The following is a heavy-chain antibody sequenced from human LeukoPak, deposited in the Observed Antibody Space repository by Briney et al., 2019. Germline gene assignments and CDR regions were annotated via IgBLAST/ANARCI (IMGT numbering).Heavy chain of an antibody. V-gene: IGHV1-8*01. CDR3: ATEKMVRGVPDY. Sequence: ASVKVSCKASGYTFTSYDINWVRQATGQGLEWMGWMNPNSGNTGYAQKFQGRVTMTRNTSISTAYMELSSLRSEDTAVYYCATEKMVRGVPDYWGQGTLVTVSS. CDR2: MNPNSGNT. D-gene: IGHD3-10*01. J-gene: IGHJ4*02. CDR1: GYTFTSYD.